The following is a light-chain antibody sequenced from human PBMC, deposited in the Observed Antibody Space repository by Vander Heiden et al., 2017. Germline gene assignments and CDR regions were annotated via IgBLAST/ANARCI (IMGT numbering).Light chain of an antibody. V-gene: IGKV4-1*01. CDR1: QSVLYSSNNKNY. CDR2: WAS. Sequence: DIVMTQYPDYLAVSLGERATINCKSSQSVLYSSNNKNYLAWYQQKPGQPPKLLIYWASTRESGVPDRFSGSGSGTDFTLTISSLQAEDVAVYYCQQYYSNPLTFGGGTKVEIK. CDR3: QQYYSNPLT. J-gene: IGKJ4*01.